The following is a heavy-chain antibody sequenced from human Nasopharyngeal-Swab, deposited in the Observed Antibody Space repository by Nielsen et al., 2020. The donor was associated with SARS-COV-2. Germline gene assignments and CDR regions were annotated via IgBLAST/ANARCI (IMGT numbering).Heavy chain of an antibody. V-gene: IGHV3-30-3*01. Sequence: GESLKISCAASGFTFSIYAMHWVRQAPGKGLEWVAVISYDGSNKYYADSVKGRFTISRDNSKSTLYLQMNSLRAEDTAVYYCARGGLYSNYLFDYWGQGTLVTVSS. CDR1: GFTFSIYA. J-gene: IGHJ4*02. CDR3: ARGGLYSNYLFDY. CDR2: ISYDGSNK. D-gene: IGHD4-11*01.